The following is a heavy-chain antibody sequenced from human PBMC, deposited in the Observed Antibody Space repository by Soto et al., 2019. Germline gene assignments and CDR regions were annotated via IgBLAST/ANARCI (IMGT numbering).Heavy chain of an antibody. CDR3: ARGYIRLRGDPFDP. V-gene: IGHV4-34*01. CDR2: INHSGST. Sequence: SETLSLTCAVYAGSLRGYYWCWIRHPPGKGLEWSGEINHSGSTNYSPSLKSRVTISVDTSKSQFSLKLSSVTAADTAVYYCARGYIRLRGDPFDPWGQGSLVTVSS. D-gene: IGHD3-10*01. J-gene: IGHJ5*02. CDR1: AGSLRGYY.